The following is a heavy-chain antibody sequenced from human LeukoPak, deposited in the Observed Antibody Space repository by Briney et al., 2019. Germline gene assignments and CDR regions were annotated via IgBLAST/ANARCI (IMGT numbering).Heavy chain of an antibody. CDR2: IYTSGST. D-gene: IGHD3-10*01. J-gene: IGHJ4*02. CDR3: ARSRGRKVTPFDY. CDR1: GGSISTYY. Sequence: KPSETLSLTCTVSGGSISTYYWSWIRQPPGKGLEWIGYIYTSGSTDYNPSLKSRVTTSLDTSNNQFSLNLNSVTAADTAVYYCARSRGRKVTPFDYWGQGILVTVSS. V-gene: IGHV4-4*09.